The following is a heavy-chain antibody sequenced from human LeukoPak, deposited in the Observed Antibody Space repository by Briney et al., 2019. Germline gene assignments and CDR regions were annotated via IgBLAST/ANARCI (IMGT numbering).Heavy chain of an antibody. D-gene: IGHD6-13*01. CDR1: GFTFSDYA. J-gene: IGHJ4*02. Sequence: GGSLRLSCAASGFTFSDYAMHWVRQAPGKGLEWVAVISFDARNKYYADSVKGRFTISRDSSKNTLNLQMNSLRAEDTAVYYCARGIGGEQLDIYYFDYWGQGTLVTVSS. CDR3: ARGIGGEQLDIYYFDY. V-gene: IGHV3-30*04. CDR2: ISFDARNK.